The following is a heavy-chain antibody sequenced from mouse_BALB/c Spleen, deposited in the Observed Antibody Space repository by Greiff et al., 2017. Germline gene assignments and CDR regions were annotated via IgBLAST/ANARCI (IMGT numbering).Heavy chain of an antibody. D-gene: IGHD3-1*01. CDR2: IDPENGDT. J-gene: IGHJ3*01. CDR1: GFNIKDYY. CDR3: NAKSSGYWFAY. Sequence: EVKLMESGAELVRSGASVKLSCTASGFNIKDYYMHWVKQRPEQGLEWIGWIDPENGDTEYAPKFQGKATMTADTSSNTAYLQLSSLTSEDTAVYYCNAKSSGYWFAYWGQGTLVTVSA. V-gene: IGHV14-4*02.